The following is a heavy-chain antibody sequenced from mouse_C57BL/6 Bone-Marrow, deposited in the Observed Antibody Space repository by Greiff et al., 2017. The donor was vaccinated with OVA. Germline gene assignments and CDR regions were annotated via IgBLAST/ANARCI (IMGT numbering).Heavy chain of an antibody. CDR3: ARLGSSGYDY. CDR1: GFTFSDYY. V-gene: IGHV5-16*01. Sequence: EVMLVESEGGLVQPGSSMKLSCTASGFTFSDYYMAWVRQVPEKGLEWVANINYDGSSTYYLDSLKSRFIISRDNAKNILYLQMSSLKSEDTATYYCARLGSSGYDYWGQGTTLTVSS. CDR2: INYDGSST. D-gene: IGHD3-2*02. J-gene: IGHJ2*01.